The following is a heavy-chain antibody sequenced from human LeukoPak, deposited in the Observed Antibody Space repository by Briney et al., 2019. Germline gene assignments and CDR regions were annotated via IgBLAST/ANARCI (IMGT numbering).Heavy chain of an antibody. Sequence: PGGSLRLSCSASGFTFSNYTMHWVRQAPGKGLEYVSSISSNGGSTYYADSVKGRFTISRDSSENTLYLQMNSLRVEDTAVYYCARVGYYSSGPFSYFDYWGQGTLVTVSS. V-gene: IGHV3-64*04. CDR3: ARVGYYSSGPFSYFDY. D-gene: IGHD3-10*01. CDR1: GFTFSNYT. CDR2: ISSNGGST. J-gene: IGHJ4*02.